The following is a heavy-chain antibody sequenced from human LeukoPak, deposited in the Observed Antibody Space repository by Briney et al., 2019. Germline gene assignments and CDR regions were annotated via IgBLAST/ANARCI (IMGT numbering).Heavy chain of an antibody. CDR1: GFTFDDYA. Sequence: GRSLRLSCAASGFTFDDYAMHWVRQAPGKGLEWVSGISWNSGSIGYADSVKGRFTISRDSAKNSLYLQMNSLRAEDTALYYCATDSSSWPESYFDYWGQGTLVTVSS. J-gene: IGHJ4*02. D-gene: IGHD6-13*01. V-gene: IGHV3-9*01. CDR3: ATDSSSWPESYFDY. CDR2: ISWNSGSI.